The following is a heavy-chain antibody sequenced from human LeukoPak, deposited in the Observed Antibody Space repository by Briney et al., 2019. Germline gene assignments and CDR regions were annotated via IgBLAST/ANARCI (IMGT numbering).Heavy chain of an antibody. D-gene: IGHD3-3*01. Sequence: PGGSLRLSCAASPFICSAYRMNWVRQAPGKGLEWVANIKLDGSEKNYVDSVKGRFTISRDNTKNSLYLQMNSLRAEDTAVFYCARDQYDTWSRRGNFDSWGQGTLVIVSS. CDR3: ARDQYDTWSRRGNFDS. V-gene: IGHV3-7*03. J-gene: IGHJ4*02. CDR1: PFICSAYR. CDR2: IKLDGSEK.